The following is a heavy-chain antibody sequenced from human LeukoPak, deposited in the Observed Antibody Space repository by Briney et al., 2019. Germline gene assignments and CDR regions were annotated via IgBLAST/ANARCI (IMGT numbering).Heavy chain of an antibody. CDR3: ARERSGISGYYSAIDS. V-gene: IGHV3-74*01. Sequence: GGSLRLSCVASGFTFSSYWMHWVRQPPGNGLVWVARIGSDGSTTTYADSVKGRFTISRDNAKNTLYLQMNSLRAEDTAVYYCARERSGISGYYSAIDSWGQGTLVTVSS. CDR2: IGSDGSTT. J-gene: IGHJ4*02. D-gene: IGHD3-22*01. CDR1: GFTFSSYW.